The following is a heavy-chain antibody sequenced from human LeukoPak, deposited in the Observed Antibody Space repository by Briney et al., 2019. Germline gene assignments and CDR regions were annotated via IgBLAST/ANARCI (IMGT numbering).Heavy chain of an antibody. D-gene: IGHD2-2*01. J-gene: IGHJ6*02. CDR1: GYTFTSYG. CDR2: ISAYNGNT. CDR3: ARDSYCSSTSCYGMDV. Sequence: GASVKVSCKASGYTFTSYGISWVRQAPGQGLEWMGWISAYNGNTNYAQKLQGRVTMTTDTSTSTAYMELRSLRSDDTAVYYCARDSYCSSTSCYGMDVWGQGTTVTVSS. V-gene: IGHV1-18*01.